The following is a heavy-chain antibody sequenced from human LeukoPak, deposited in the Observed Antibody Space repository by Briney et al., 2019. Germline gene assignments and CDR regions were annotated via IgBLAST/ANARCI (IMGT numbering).Heavy chain of an antibody. CDR1: GFTFSSYA. CDR2: ISYDGSNK. V-gene: IGHV3-30*04. CDR3: ASRGRNSSGYEDY. D-gene: IGHD3-22*01. Sequence: GGSLRLSCAASGFTFSSYAMHWVRQAPGKGLEWVAVISYDGSNKYYADSVKGRFTISKDNSKNTLYLQMNSLRAEDTAVYYCASRGRNSSGYEDYWGQGTLVTVSS. J-gene: IGHJ4*02.